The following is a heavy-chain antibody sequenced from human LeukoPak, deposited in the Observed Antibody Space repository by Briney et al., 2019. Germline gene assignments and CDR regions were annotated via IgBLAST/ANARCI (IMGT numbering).Heavy chain of an antibody. CDR1: GDSISGTAY. J-gene: IGHJ4*02. Sequence: SETLSLTCTVSGDSISGTAYWGWIRQPPGRGLEWIGSGFYNGRAYYNPSLKSRVSISVDTSNNLYSLRLTSVTAADTAVYYCARHGYNSSWYLKGKFDFWGQGTLVTVSS. CDR2: GFYNGRA. D-gene: IGHD6-13*01. CDR3: ARHGYNSSWYLKGKFDF. V-gene: IGHV4-39*02.